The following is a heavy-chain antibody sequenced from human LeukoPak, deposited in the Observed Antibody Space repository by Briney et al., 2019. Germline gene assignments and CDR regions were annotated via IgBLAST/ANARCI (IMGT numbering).Heavy chain of an antibody. CDR2: IYHSGST. CDR3: ARDPYSSGWYISYYYYYMDV. D-gene: IGHD6-19*01. V-gene: IGHV4-38-2*02. Sequence: SETLSLTCTVSGYSISSGYYWGWIRQPPGKGLEWIGSIYHSGSTYYNPSLKSRVTISVDTSKNQFSLKLSSVTAADTAVYYCARDPYSSGWYISYYYYYMDVWGKGTTVTVSS. J-gene: IGHJ6*03. CDR1: GYSISSGYY.